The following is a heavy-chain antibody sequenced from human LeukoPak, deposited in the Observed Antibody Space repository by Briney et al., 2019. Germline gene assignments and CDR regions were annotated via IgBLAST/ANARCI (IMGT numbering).Heavy chain of an antibody. CDR1: GYTFTSYG. CDR2: ISAYNGNT. D-gene: IGHD3-3*01. CDR3: ARVITLGPLSLFGVVEKFEY. Sequence: ASVKVSCKASGYTFTSYGISWVRQAPGQGLEWMGWISAYNGNTNYAQKLQGTVTMTTDTSQSTANMELRSLRSDDTAVYYCARVITLGPLSLFGVVEKFEYWGQGTLVTVS. V-gene: IGHV1-18*01. J-gene: IGHJ4*02.